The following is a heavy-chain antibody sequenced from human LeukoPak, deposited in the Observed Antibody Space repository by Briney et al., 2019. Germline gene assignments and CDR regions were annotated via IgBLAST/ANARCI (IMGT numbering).Heavy chain of an antibody. J-gene: IGHJ3*02. D-gene: IGHD2-15*01. Sequence: SETLSLTRTVSGGSISSSRSYWGWIRQPPGKRLEWIGNIYYSGSTYYNPSLKSRVTISVDTSKNQFSLKLKSVTATDTSVYYCARGVAALDPFDIWGQGKMVSVSS. CDR1: GGSISSSRSY. CDR3: ARGVAALDPFDI. V-gene: IGHV4-39*01. CDR2: IYYSGST.